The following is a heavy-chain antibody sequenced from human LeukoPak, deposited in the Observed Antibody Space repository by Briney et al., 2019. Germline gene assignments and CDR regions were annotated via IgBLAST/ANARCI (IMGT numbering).Heavy chain of an antibody. J-gene: IGHJ4*02. CDR1: GGSISSGSYY. CDR3: ARQAITMIVGGVFDY. V-gene: IGHV4-39*01. Sequence: PSETLSLTCTVSGGSISSGSYYWGWIRQPPGKGLEWIGSIYYSGSTCYNPSLKSRVTISVDTSKNQFSLKLSSVTAADTAVYYCARQAITMIVGGVFDYWGQGTLVTVSS. CDR2: IYYSGST. D-gene: IGHD3-22*01.